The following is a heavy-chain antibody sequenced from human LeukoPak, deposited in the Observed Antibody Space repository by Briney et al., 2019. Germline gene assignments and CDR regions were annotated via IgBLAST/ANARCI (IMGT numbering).Heavy chain of an antibody. V-gene: IGHV1-2*02. CDR2: INPKSGGT. CDR3: ARIGGRGYSYGTFDY. D-gene: IGHD5-18*01. CDR1: GYTFNDYY. Sequence: ASVKVSCKASGYTFNDYYIHRVRQAPGQGLEWMGWINPKSGGTNYAQKFQGRVTMTRDTSISTVYMELSRLRSDDRAVYYCARIGGRGYSYGTFDYWGQGTLVTVSS. J-gene: IGHJ4*02.